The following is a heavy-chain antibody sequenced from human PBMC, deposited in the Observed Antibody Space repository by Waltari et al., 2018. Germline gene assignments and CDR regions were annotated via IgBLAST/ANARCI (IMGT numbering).Heavy chain of an antibody. V-gene: IGHV4-30-4*08. CDR3: ARGPFYYYDSSGYYSTAYYFDY. CDR2: IYRSGSA. D-gene: IGHD3-22*01. J-gene: IGHJ4*02. CDR1: GGSISSGYYY. Sequence: QVQLQESGPGLVKPSQTLSLICTVSGGSISSGYYYWSWIRPPPGKGLEWIGYIYRSGSAHYNPSLKSRVTISVDTSKNQFSLKLSSVTAADTAVYYCARGPFYYYDSSGYYSTAYYFDYWGQGTLVTVSS.